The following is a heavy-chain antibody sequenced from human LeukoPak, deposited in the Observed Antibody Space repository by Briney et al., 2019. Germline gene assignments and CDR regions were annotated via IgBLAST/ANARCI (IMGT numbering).Heavy chain of an antibody. CDR2: IYPGDSDT. CDR1: GYSFISHW. Sequence: GESLKISCKGSGYSFISHWIGWVRQVPGKGLEWMGIIYPGDSDTRYSPAFEGQVTMSVDKSISTAYLPWSSLKASDTAMYYCARQILYSSSWYYWFDPWGQGTLVTVSS. V-gene: IGHV5-51*01. J-gene: IGHJ5*02. D-gene: IGHD6-13*01. CDR3: ARQILYSSSWYYWFDP.